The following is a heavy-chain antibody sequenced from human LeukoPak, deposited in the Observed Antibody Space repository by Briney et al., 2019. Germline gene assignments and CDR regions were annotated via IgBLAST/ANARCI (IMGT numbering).Heavy chain of an antibody. CDR1: GGSFSGYY. D-gene: IGHD5-12*01. J-gene: IGHJ4*02. CDR2: IYHSGST. Sequence: ASETLSLTCAVYGGSFSGYYWSWIRQPPGKGLEWIGYIYHSGSTYYNPSLKSRVTISVDRSKNQFSLKLSSVTAADTAVYYCARGGGYDAAFDYWGQGTLVTVSS. CDR3: ARGGGYDAAFDY. V-gene: IGHV4-34*01.